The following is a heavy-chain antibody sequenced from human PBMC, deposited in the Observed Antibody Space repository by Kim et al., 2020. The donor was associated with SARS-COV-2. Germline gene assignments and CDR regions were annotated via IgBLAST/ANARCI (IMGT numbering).Heavy chain of an antibody. D-gene: IGHD6-13*01. J-gene: IGHJ6*02. CDR1: GFTFSSYA. Sequence: GGSLRLSCAASGFTFSSYAMSWVRQAPGKGLEWVSAISGSGGSTYYADSVKGRFTISRDNSKNTLYLQMNSLRAEDTAVYYCAKGSSSWGVDYYYGMDVWGRGTTVTVSS. CDR3: AKGSSSWGVDYYYGMDV. V-gene: IGHV3-23*01. CDR2: ISGSGGST.